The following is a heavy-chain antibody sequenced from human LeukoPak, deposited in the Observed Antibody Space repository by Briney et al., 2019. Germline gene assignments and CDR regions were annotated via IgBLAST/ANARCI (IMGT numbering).Heavy chain of an antibody. V-gene: IGHV3-30*18. CDR2: ISYDGSNK. D-gene: IGHD2-15*01. CDR3: AKDYCSGGSCNWFDP. J-gene: IGHJ5*02. CDR1: GFTFSGYG. Sequence: PGRSLRLSCAASGFTFSGYGIHWVRQAPGKGLEWVAVISYDGSNKYYADSVKGRFTISRDNSKSTLYLQMNSLRAEDTAVYYCAKDYCSGGSCNWFDPWGQGTLVTVSS.